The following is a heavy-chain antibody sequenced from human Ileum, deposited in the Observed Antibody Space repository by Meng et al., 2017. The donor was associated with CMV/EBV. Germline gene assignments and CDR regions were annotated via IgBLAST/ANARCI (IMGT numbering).Heavy chain of an antibody. V-gene: IGHV4-39*07. CDR1: CASLSNSDYY. J-gene: IGHJ4*02. CDR2: VYYNGRT. Sequence: QLQESGPGLVKPSDTLSLTCTVSCASLSNSDYYWAYIRQSPGKGLEWIGSVYYNGRTYSNSSLESRVTMSLDTSKNQFSLRLSSVTAADTAMYFCAREKSGSHFDSWGQGTLVTVSS. D-gene: IGHD5-12*01. CDR3: AREKSGSHFDS.